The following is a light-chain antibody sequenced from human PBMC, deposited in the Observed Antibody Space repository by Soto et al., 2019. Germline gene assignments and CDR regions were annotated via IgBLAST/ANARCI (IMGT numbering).Light chain of an antibody. CDR3: QQYNSYSWT. J-gene: IGKJ1*01. CDR1: QSISSW. CDR2: KAS. V-gene: IGKV1-5*03. Sequence: DIQMTQSPSTLSASVGDRVTITCRASQSISSWLAWYQHKPGKAPKVLIYKASSLESGVPSRFSGSGSGTEFTLTISSLQPDDFGTYYCQQYNSYSWTFGQGPKVEIK.